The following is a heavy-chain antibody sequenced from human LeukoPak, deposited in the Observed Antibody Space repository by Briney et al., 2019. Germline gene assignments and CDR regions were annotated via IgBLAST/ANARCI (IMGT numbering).Heavy chain of an antibody. Sequence: GGSLRLSCAASGFTFINYAMHWVRQAPGKGLEYVSAISTNGGVKHYENSVQGRCTISSDNAKNTLYLQMGILSAEDMAVYDSATNGMDVWGQGTTVTVSS. D-gene: IGHD2-2*01. CDR1: GFTFINYA. V-gene: IGHV3-64*01. J-gene: IGHJ6*02. CDR3: ATNGMDV. CDR2: ISTNGGVK.